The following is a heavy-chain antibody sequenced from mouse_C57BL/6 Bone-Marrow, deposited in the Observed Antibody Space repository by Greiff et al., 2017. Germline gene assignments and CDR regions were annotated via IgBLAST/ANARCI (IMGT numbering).Heavy chain of an antibody. CDR2: ISSGGDYI. CDR1: GFTFSSYA. D-gene: IGHD1-1*01. V-gene: IGHV5-9-1*02. Sequence: EVKVVESGEGLVKPGGSLKLSCAASGFTFSSYAMSWVRQTPEKRLEWVAYISSGGDYIYYADTVKGRFTISRDTARNTLYLQMSSLKSEDTAMYYCTRVYYYGSSYYFDYWGQGTTLTVSS. CDR3: TRVYYYGSSYYFDY. J-gene: IGHJ2*01.